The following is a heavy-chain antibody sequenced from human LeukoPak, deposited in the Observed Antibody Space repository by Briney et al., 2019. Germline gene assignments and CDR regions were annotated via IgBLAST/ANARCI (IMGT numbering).Heavy chain of an antibody. V-gene: IGHV4-39*07. CDR2: IYYSGST. CDR1: GGSISSGSYY. D-gene: IGHD1-26*01. J-gene: IGHJ4*02. Sequence: SQTLSLTCTVSGGSISSGSYYWGWIRQPPGKGLEWIGSIYYSGSTYYNPSLKSRVTISVDTSKKQFSLKVSSVTAADTAVYYCARGFRGASFDYWGQGTLVTVSS. CDR3: ARGFRGASFDY.